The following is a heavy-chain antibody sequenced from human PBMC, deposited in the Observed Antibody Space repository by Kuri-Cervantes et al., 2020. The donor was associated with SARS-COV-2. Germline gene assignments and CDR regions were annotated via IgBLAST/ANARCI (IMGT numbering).Heavy chain of an antibody. D-gene: IGHD3-10*01. CDR3: ARSMDYGSGSYYYYYGMDV. V-gene: IGHV3-30-3*01. J-gene: IGHJ6*02. Sequence: GGSLRLSCAASGFTFSSYAMHWVRQAPGKGLEWVAVISYDGSNKYYADSVKGRFTISRDNSKNTLYLQMNSLRAEDTAVYYCARSMDYGSGSYYYYYGMDVWGQGTTVTVSS. CDR2: ISYDGSNK. CDR1: GFTFSSYA.